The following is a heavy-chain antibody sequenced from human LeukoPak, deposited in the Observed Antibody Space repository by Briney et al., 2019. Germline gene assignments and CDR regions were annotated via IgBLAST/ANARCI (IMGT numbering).Heavy chain of an antibody. V-gene: IGHV1-2*02. Sequence: ASVKVSCKASGYTFTGYYIHWVRQAPRQGLEWMGWIKPNSGDTNYAQKFQGRVTMTRNTSISTAYMELSSLRSEDTAVYYCARGDYGDPNYWGQGTLVTVSS. CDR2: IKPNSGDT. J-gene: IGHJ4*02. CDR1: GYTFTGYY. CDR3: ARGDYGDPNY. D-gene: IGHD4-17*01.